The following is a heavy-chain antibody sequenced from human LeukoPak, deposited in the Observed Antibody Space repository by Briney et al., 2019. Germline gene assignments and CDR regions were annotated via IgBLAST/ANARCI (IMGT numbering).Heavy chain of an antibody. CDR2: ISSSSSYI. CDR1: GFTFSSYS. J-gene: IGHJ3*02. CDR3: AKVRVDKINAFDI. Sequence: GGSLRLSCAASGFTFSSYSMNWVRQAPGKGLEWVSSISSSSSYIYYADSVKGRFTISRDNAKNSLYLQMNSLRAEDTAVYYCAKVRVDKINAFDIWGQGTMVTVSS. D-gene: IGHD3-10*01. V-gene: IGHV3-21*04.